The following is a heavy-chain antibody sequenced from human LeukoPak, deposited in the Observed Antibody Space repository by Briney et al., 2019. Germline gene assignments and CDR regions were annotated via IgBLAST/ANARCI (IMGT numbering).Heavy chain of an antibody. Sequence: GGSLRLSCAASGFTFSGSAIHWVRQASGKGLEWVARIKTKAESYATAYVASVKGRFTISRDDSKNTAYLQMDSLKTEDAAMYYCTRLSGGNSDSYYYGLDVWGQGTTVTVSS. D-gene: IGHD4-23*01. V-gene: IGHV3-73*01. CDR2: IKTKAESYAT. J-gene: IGHJ6*02. CDR1: GFTFSGSA. CDR3: TRLSGGNSDSYYYGLDV.